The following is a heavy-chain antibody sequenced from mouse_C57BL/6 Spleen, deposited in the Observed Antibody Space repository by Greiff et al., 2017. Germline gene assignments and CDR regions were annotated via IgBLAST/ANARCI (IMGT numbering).Heavy chain of an antibody. J-gene: IGHJ4*01. D-gene: IGHD2-3*01. CDR3: AGRGYEYAMDY. V-gene: IGHV5-17*01. CDR1: GFTFSDYG. CDR2: ISSGSSTI. Sequence: EVKLVESGGGLVKPGGSLKLSCAASGFTFSDYGMHWVRQAPEQGLEWVAYISSGSSTIYYADTVKGRFTLSRDNAKNTLFLQMTRLRSEDAAMYYCAGRGYEYAMDYWGQGTSVTVSS.